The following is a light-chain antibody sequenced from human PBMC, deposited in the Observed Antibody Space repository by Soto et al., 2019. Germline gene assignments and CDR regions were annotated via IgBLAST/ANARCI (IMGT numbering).Light chain of an antibody. CDR1: QSVSSY. CDR3: QQRSNWPLT. V-gene: IGKV3-11*01. Sequence: EVVLTQSPATLSLSPGERATLSCRANQSVSSYLAWYQQTPGQTPRLLIYDASNRAAGIPARFIGSGSGTDFTLTISTLEPEDFAVYYCQQRSNWPLTFGGGTKVEIK. CDR2: DAS. J-gene: IGKJ4*01.